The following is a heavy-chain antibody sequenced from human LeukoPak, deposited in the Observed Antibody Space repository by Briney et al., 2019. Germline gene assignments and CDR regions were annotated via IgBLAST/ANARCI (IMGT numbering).Heavy chain of an antibody. J-gene: IGHJ4*02. Sequence: SETLSLTCTVSGGSIGSGDYYWNWIRRPPWKGLEWIGYIYDSGETYYNPSLKSRVIISLDPSKNQFYLRLSDAAASDTAKYYCGRGRGVVFPFDDWGKGTLVTVSS. CDR3: GRGRGVVFPFDD. D-gene: IGHD2-2*01. V-gene: IGHV4-30-4*08. CDR2: IYDSGET. CDR1: GGSIGSGDYY.